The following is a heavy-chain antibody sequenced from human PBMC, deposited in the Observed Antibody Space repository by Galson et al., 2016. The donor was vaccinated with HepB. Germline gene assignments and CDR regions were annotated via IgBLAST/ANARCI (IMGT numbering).Heavy chain of an antibody. D-gene: IGHD3-10*01. CDR3: AREYNGLGRLDY. CDR2: VFYSGHT. CDR1: GDSIRGNHW. Sequence: SETLSLTCSVSGDSIRGNHWWTWVRQAPGKGLEWIGQVFYSGHTNYSPSLKSRVTISVDTSKNQSALNLKSVTAADTAVYFCAREYNGLGRLDYWGQGNLVTVYS. V-gene: IGHV4/OR15-8*01. J-gene: IGHJ4*02.